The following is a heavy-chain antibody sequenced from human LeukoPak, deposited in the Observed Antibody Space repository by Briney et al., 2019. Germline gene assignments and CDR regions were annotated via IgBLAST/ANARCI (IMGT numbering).Heavy chain of an antibody. Sequence: PGGSLRLSCAASGFSFSDYSMNWVRQAPGKGLEWVSSISSSGSYIYYADAVKGRITISRDNAQNSLYLQMNSLRAEDTAVYYCATYRLCTNGVCSYALDYWGQGTLVTVSS. D-gene: IGHD2-8*01. CDR2: ISSSGSYI. CDR1: GFSFSDYS. J-gene: IGHJ4*02. V-gene: IGHV3-21*01. CDR3: ATYRLCTNGVCSYALDY.